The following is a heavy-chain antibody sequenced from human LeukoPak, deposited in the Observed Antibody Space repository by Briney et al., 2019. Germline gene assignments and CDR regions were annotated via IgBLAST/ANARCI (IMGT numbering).Heavy chain of an antibody. Sequence: GGSLRLSCAASGFTFSSYSMNWVRQAPGKGLEWVSYISSSSSTIYYADSVKGRFTISRDNSKNTLYLQMNSLRAEDTAVYYCAKDEYSGSLFHYWGQETLVTVSS. CDR1: GFTFSSYS. D-gene: IGHD1-26*01. V-gene: IGHV3-48*01. J-gene: IGHJ4*02. CDR3: AKDEYSGSLFHY. CDR2: ISSSSSTI.